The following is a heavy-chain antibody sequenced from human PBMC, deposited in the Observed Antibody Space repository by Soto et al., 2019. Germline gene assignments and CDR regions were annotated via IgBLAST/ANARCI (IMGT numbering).Heavy chain of an antibody. D-gene: IGHD1-1*01. CDR2: INPNSGGT. CDR1: GYTFTGYY. J-gene: IGHJ4*02. V-gene: IGHV1-2*04. Sequence: GASVKVSCKASGYTFTGYYMHWVRQAPGQGLEWMGWINPNSGGTNYAQKFQGWVTMTRDTSISTAYMELSRLRSDDTAVYYCARDSALGGTTIIDYWGQGTLLTVSS. CDR3: ARDSALGGTTIIDY.